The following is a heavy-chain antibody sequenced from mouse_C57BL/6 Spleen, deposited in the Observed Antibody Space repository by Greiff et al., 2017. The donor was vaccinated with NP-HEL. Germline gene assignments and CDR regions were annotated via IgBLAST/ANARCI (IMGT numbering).Heavy chain of an antibody. Sequence: VQLQQPGAELVMPGASVKLSCKASGYTFTSYWMHWVKQRPGQGLEWIGEIDPSDSYTNYNQKFKGKSTLTVDKSSSTAYMQLSSLTSEDSAVYYCARSGFYYGNYEYYFDYWGQGTTLTVSS. CDR2: IDPSDSYT. V-gene: IGHV1-69*01. CDR1: GYTFTSYW. D-gene: IGHD2-1*01. CDR3: ARSGFYYGNYEYYFDY. J-gene: IGHJ2*01.